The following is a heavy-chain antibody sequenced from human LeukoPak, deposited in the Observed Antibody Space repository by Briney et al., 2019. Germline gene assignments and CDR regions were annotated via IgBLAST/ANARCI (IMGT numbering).Heavy chain of an antibody. Sequence: SDTLSLTCTVSGYSISSGHWWGWIRQPPGKGLEWIGYIYSSGSTYYNPSLKSQVTMSVDTSKNQFSLKVSSVTAVDTAVYYCARKSRDGYLFDFWGQGTLVTVSS. D-gene: IGHD5-24*01. CDR1: GYSISSGHW. V-gene: IGHV4-28*01. CDR2: IYSSGST. CDR3: ARKSRDGYLFDF. J-gene: IGHJ4*02.